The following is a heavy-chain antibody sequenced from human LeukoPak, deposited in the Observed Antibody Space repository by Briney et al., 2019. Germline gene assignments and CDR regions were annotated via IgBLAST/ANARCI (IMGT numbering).Heavy chain of an antibody. Sequence: GGSLRLSCAASGFTFSSYGMHWVRQAPGKGLEWVAVISYDGSNKYYADPVKGRFTISRDNSKNTLYLQMNSLRAEDTAVYYCAKIYGSGSYFDAFDIWGEGTMVTVSS. D-gene: IGHD3-10*01. CDR3: AKIYGSGSYFDAFDI. J-gene: IGHJ3*02. V-gene: IGHV3-30*18. CDR2: ISYDGSNK. CDR1: GFTFSSYG.